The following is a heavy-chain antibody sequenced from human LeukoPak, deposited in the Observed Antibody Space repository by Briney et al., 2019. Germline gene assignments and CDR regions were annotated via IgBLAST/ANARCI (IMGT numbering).Heavy chain of an antibody. CDR3: TWMATIFTVDY. J-gene: IGHJ4*02. Sequence: PGGSLRLSCVLSGLAFSDAWMSWVRQAPGKGLEWVGRIRNDRITDYAAPVQGRFSISRDNSKNTFYLQMNSLRTEDTGMYFCTWMATIFTVDYWGQGTLVTVSS. V-gene: IGHV3-15*01. CDR1: GLAFSDAW. D-gene: IGHD5-12*01. CDR2: IRNDRIT.